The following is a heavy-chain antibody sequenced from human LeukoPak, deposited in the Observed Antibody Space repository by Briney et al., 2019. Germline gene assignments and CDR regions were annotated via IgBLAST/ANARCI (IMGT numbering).Heavy chain of an antibody. J-gene: IGHJ4*02. CDR2: IIPIFGTA. CDR3: ASGQGDYGDSFDY. CDR1: GGTISSYA. Sequence: SVKVSCKASGGTISSYAISWVRQAPGQGLEWMGRIIPIFGTANYAQKFQGRVTVTTDESTSTAYMELSSLRSEDTAVYYCASGQGDYGDSFDYWGQGTLVTVSS. V-gene: IGHV1-69*05. D-gene: IGHD4-17*01.